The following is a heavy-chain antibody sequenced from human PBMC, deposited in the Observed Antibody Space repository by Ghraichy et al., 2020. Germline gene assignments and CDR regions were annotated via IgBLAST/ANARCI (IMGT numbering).Heavy chain of an antibody. D-gene: IGHD3-9*01. V-gene: IGHV1-2*02. Sequence: ASVKVSCKASGYTFTGYYMHWVRQAPGQGLEWMGWINPNSGGTNYAQKFQGRVTMTRDTSISTAYMELSRLRSDDTAVYYCVRVLPDILTGYYIDYWGQGTLVTVSS. J-gene: IGHJ4*02. CDR1: GYTFTGYY. CDR3: VRVLPDILTGYYIDY. CDR2: INPNSGGT.